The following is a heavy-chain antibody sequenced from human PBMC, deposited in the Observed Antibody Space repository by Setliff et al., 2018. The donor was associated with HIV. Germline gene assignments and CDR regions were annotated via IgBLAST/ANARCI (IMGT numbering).Heavy chain of an antibody. CDR1: GGSFTGDY. CDR3: ARRLGATVFYYFDY. Sequence: SETLSLTCAVYGGSFTGDYWSWVRQPPGKGLEWIGEINHSGSTNYNPSLKSRVTLSVDTSKNQFFLSLRYVAAADAAVYYCARRLGATVFYYFDYWGQGTLVTVSS. D-gene: IGHD3-16*01. V-gene: IGHV4-34*01. J-gene: IGHJ4*02. CDR2: INHSGST.